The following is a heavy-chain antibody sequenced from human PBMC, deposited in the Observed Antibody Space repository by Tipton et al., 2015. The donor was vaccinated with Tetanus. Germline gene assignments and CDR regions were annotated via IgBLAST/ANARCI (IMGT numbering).Heavy chain of an antibody. V-gene: IGHV5-51*01. J-gene: IGHJ4*02. CDR1: GYIFNNYW. CDR3: ARANCTDGVCNFDF. CDR2: IYPGDSET. Sequence: QLVQSGGEVKKPGESLKISCKGSGYIFNNYWIEWVRQKPGKGLEWMGIIYPGDSETRYSPSLQGQVTISVDKSINTAYLQWSSLKASDTSMFYCARANCTDGVCNFDFWGQGALVTVAS. D-gene: IGHD2-8*01.